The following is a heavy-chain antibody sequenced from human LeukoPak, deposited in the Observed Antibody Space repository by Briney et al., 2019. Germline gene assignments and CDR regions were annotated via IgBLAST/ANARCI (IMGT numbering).Heavy chain of an antibody. CDR1: GFTFGSYS. Sequence: PGGSLRLSCAASGFTFGSYSMNWVRQAPGKGLEWVSSISTSGSYIYYADSVKGRFTISRDNAKNSLYLQMNSLRAEDTAVYYCARVVVVVPAAISRYYMDVWGKGTTVTISS. CDR3: ARVVVVVPAAISRYYMDV. D-gene: IGHD2-2*01. J-gene: IGHJ6*03. CDR2: ISTSGSYI. V-gene: IGHV3-21*04.